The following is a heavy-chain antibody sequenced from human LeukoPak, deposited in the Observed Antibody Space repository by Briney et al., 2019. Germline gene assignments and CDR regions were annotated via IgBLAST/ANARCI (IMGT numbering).Heavy chain of an antibody. J-gene: IGHJ6*02. CDR3: ARDILAEYGMDV. Sequence: GGSLRLSCAASGFTFSTYTMNRVRQAPGKGLEWVSSISGSSSYIYYADSVKGRFTISRDNAKNSLHLQMNSLRAEDTAVYYCARDILAEYGMDVWGQGTTVTVSS. CDR1: GFTFSTYT. D-gene: IGHD3-9*01. V-gene: IGHV3-21*03. CDR2: ISGSSSYI.